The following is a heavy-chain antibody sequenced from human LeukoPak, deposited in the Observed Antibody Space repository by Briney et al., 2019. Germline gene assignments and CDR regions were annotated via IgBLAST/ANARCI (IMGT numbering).Heavy chain of an antibody. CDR1: GGSISSYY. J-gene: IGHJ5*02. D-gene: IGHD2-15*01. Sequence: SETLSLTCTVSGGSISSYYWSWIRQPPGKGLEWIGYIYYSGSTNYNPSLKSRVTISVDTSKNQFSLKLSSVTAADTAVYYCARGGSWFDPWGQGTLVTVSS. CDR2: IYYSGST. V-gene: IGHV4-59*01. CDR3: ARGGSWFDP.